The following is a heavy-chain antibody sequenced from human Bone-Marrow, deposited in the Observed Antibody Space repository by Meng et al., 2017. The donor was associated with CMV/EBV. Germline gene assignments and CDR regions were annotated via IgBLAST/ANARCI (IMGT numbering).Heavy chain of an antibody. V-gene: IGHV3-48*03. CDR1: GFTFSSYE. CDR3: ARAEIRDTYYDFWSGYLPDY. J-gene: IGHJ4*02. CDR2: ISSSGSTI. Sequence: GESLKISCAASGFTFSSYEMNWVRQAPGKGLEWVSYISSSGSTIYYADSVKGRFTISRDNAKNSLYLQMNSLRAEDTAVYYCARAEIRDTYYDFWSGYLPDYWGQGTLVTVSS. D-gene: IGHD3-3*01.